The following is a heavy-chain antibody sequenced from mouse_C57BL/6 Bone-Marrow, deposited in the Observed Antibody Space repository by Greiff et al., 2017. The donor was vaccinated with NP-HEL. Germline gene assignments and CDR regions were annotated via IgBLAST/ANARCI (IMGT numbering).Heavy chain of an antibody. CDR3: ARHVYYFDY. V-gene: IGHV5-9*01. CDR2: ISGGGGNT. J-gene: IGHJ2*01. CDR1: GFTFSSYT. Sequence: EVQLVESGGGLVKPGGSLKLSCAASGFTFSSYTMSWVRQTPEKRLEWVATISGGGGNTYYPDSVKGRFTISRDNAKNTLYLQMSSLRSEDTAFYYCARHVYYFDYWGQGTTLTVSS.